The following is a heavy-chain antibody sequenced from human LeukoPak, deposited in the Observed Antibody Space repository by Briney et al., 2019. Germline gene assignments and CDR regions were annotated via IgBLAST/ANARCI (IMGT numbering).Heavy chain of an antibody. V-gene: IGHV4-59*01. Sequence: GSLRLSCAASGFTFSSYAMSWVRQPPGKGLEWIGYIYYSGSTNYNPSLKSRVTISVDTSKNQFSLKLSSVTAADTAVYYCARDNPGEWRFDYWGQGTLVTVSS. J-gene: IGHJ4*02. D-gene: IGHD3-16*01. CDR1: GFTFSSYA. CDR3: ARDNPGEWRFDY. CDR2: IYYSGST.